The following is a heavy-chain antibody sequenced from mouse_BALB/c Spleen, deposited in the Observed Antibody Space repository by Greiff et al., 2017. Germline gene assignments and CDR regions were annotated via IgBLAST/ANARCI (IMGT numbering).Heavy chain of an antibody. CDR2: IWTGGGT. Sequence: QVQLQQSGPGLVAPSQSLSITCTVSGFSLTSYDISWIRQPPGKGLEWLGVIWTGGGTNYNSAFMSRLSISKDNSKSQVFLKMNSLQTDDTAIYYCVRGPTPLFAYWGQGTLVTVSA. D-gene: IGHD2-10*01. J-gene: IGHJ3*01. V-gene: IGHV2-9-2*01. CDR3: VRGPTPLFAY. CDR1: GFSLTSYD.